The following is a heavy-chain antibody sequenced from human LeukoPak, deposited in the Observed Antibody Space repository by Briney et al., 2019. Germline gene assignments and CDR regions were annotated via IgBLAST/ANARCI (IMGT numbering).Heavy chain of an antibody. D-gene: IGHD2-8*01. CDR2: IETSGST. Sequence: SETLSLTCTVSGASISSGGYFWSWIRQPAGKGVEWIGRIETSGSTNYNPSLKSRVTISVDTSKNQFSLRLRSVTAADTAVYYCARALCINGICEWFDPWGQGTLVTVSS. V-gene: IGHV4-61*02. CDR3: ARALCINGICEWFDP. J-gene: IGHJ5*02. CDR1: GASISSGGYF.